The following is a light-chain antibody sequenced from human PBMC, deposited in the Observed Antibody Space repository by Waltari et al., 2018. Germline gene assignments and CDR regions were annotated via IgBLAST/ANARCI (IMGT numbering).Light chain of an antibody. J-gene: IGLJ2*01. V-gene: IGLV3-21*04. CDR2: YDS. CDR1: HIGSKS. Sequence: SYVLTQPPSVSVAPGKTARITCGGNHIGSKSVHWYQQKPGQAPVLVIYYDSDRPSGIPERFSGSNSGNTATLTISRVEAGDEADYYCQVWDSSSDHRHVVFGGGTKLTVL. CDR3: QVWDSSSDHRHVV.